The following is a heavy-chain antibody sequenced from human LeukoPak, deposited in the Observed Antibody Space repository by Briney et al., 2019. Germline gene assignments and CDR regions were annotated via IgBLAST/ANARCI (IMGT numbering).Heavy chain of an antibody. V-gene: IGHV3-74*01. D-gene: IGHD3-22*01. J-gene: IGHJ4*02. CDR1: GFTLSTYW. Sequence: GGSLRLPCAASGFTLSTYWMHWVRQAPGKGLVWVSRINSDGSTITYGDSVKGRLTISRDNAKNTLYLQMNSLGAEDTAVYYCAADPQMYYYDSSGDYFCSWGQGTLVTVSS. CDR2: INSDGSTI. CDR3: AADPQMYYYDSSGDYFCS.